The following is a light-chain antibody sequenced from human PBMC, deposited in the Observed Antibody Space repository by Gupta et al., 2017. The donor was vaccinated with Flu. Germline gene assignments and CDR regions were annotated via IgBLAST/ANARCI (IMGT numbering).Light chain of an antibody. Sequence: GDRVTITCRASQGIRNDLGWYQQQPGKAPKRLIYGVSSLQSGVPSRFSDSGSGTEFTLTISSLQPEDFATYYCLQHKSYPWTFGQGTKVEIK. CDR1: QGIRND. V-gene: IGKV1-17*01. J-gene: IGKJ1*01. CDR3: LQHKSYPWT. CDR2: GVS.